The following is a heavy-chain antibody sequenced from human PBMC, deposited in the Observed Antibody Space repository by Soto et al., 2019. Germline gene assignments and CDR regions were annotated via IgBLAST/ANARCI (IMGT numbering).Heavy chain of an antibody. Sequence: GGSLRLSCAASGFTFSSYWMSWVRQAPGKGLEWVANIKQDGSEIYYVDSVKGRFTISRDNAKNSLYLQMNSLRAEDTAVYYCARDRRYFDWLGVGGAYYYYGTDVWGQGTRVT. CDR2: IKQDGSEI. J-gene: IGHJ6*02. CDR1: GFTFSSYW. D-gene: IGHD3-9*01. V-gene: IGHV3-7*01. CDR3: ARDRRYFDWLGVGGAYYYYGTDV.